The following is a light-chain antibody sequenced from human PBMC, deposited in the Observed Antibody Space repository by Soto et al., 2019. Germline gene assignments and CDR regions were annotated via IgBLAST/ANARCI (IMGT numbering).Light chain of an antibody. J-gene: IGLJ1*01. CDR3: SSYTSDWGV. Sequence: QSALTQPASVSGSVGQSITISCTGTSSDVGGYDFVSWYQHHPGKAPKLIIYEVRTRPSGVSDRFSGSKSGNTASLTISGLQAEDEADYYCSSYTSDWGVFVTGTKLTVL. CDR1: SSDVGGYDF. CDR2: EVR. V-gene: IGLV2-14*01.